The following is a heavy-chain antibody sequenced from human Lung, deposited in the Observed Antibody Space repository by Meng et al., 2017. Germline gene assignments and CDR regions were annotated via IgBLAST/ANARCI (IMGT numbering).Heavy chain of an antibody. CDR2: LGAHDGDR. J-gene: IGHJ4*02. Sequence: QAHPVQPGAEVKKPGAAVKVSCKSSDYTLTGYGVSWVRQATGQGLEWMAWLGAHDGDRSHAPRFQGRVTVTADRLTATSFMELRNLRYDDTAVYYCARGTPGRSYSDFWGQGTLVTVSS. D-gene: IGHD3-10*01. V-gene: IGHV1-18*04. CDR3: ARGTPGRSYSDF. CDR1: DYTLTGYG.